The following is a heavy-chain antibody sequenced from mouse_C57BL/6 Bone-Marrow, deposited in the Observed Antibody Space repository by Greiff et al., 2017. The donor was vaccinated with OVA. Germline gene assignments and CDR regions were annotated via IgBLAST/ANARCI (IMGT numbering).Heavy chain of an antibody. Sequence: EVKLQESGGGLVKPGGSLKLSCAASGFTFSSYAMSWVRPTPEKRLEWVATISDGGSYTYYPDNVKGRFTISRDNAKNNLYLQMSQLKSEDTAMYYCARRGTYYGSSYGAMDYWGQGTSVTVSS. CDR2: ISDGGSYT. CDR3: ARRGTYYGSSYGAMDY. J-gene: IGHJ4*01. D-gene: IGHD1-1*01. V-gene: IGHV5-4*03. CDR1: GFTFSSYA.